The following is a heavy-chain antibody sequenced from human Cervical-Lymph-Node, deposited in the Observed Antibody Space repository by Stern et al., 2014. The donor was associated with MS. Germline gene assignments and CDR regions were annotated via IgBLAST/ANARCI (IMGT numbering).Heavy chain of an antibody. V-gene: IGHV2-5*02. J-gene: IGHJ4*02. CDR3: AHSLRRRNCSGGRCYYFDY. D-gene: IGHD2-15*01. Sequence: QVTLRESGPTLLKPTQTLTLTCTLSGLSVSTDGVGVGWIRQPPGKALEWLTIIYWDDDDRYNPSLKSKLTITKDTAKTQVVLTMTNMDPVDTGTYYCAHSLRRRNCSGGRCYYFDYWGQGTLVTVSS. CDR2: IYWDDDD. CDR1: GLSVSTDGVG.